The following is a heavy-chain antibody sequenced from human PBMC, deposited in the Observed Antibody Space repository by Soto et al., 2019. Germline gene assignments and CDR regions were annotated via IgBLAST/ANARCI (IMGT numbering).Heavy chain of an antibody. Sequence: GGSLRLSCAASGFTFSSYSMNWVRQAPGKGLEWVSSISSSSSYIYYADSVKGRFTISRDNAKNSLYLQMNSLRAEDTAVYYCASLGGALTATDYWGQGTLVTVSS. CDR1: GFTFSSYS. V-gene: IGHV3-21*01. CDR3: ASLGGALTATDY. D-gene: IGHD5-18*01. CDR2: ISSSSSYI. J-gene: IGHJ4*02.